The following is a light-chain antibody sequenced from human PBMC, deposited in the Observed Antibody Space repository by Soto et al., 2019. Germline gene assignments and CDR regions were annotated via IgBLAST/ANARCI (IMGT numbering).Light chain of an antibody. CDR3: LQASTFPRT. V-gene: IGKV1-5*01. CDR2: DAS. Sequence: DIQMTQSPSTLSASVGDRVTITCRASQSISNRLAWYQQKPGKAPKVLIYDASNLESGVPSRFSGSGSGTEFTLTISSLQPEDFATYYCLQASTFPRTFGQGTKV. CDR1: QSISNR. J-gene: IGKJ1*01.